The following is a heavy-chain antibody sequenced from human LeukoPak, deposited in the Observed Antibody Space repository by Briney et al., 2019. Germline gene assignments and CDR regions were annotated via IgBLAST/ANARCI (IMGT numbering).Heavy chain of an antibody. V-gene: IGHV4-34*01. D-gene: IGHD3-16*01. CDR2: INHSGST. CDR1: GGSFSGYY. Sequence: SETLSLTCAVYGGSFSGYYWSWIRQPPGKGLEWIGEINHSGSTNYNPSLKSRVTISVDTSKNQFSLKLSSVTAADTAVYYCARGLRFPLLYYYMDVWGKGTTVTVSS. CDR3: ARGLRFPLLYYYMDV. J-gene: IGHJ6*03.